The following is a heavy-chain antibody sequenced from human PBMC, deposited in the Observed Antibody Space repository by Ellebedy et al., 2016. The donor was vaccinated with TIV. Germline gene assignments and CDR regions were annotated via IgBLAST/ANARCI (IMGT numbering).Heavy chain of an antibody. Sequence: SETLSLTCAVSGDSISSVDYFWDWIRQPPGKGLEWIGTVYYNGNTYYNPSLKSRVTISGDTSKNQFSLDLSSVTAADTAVYYCARRRRWIDYIDYWGQGSLVTVSS. J-gene: IGHJ4*02. CDR2: VYYNGNT. V-gene: IGHV4-39*01. D-gene: IGHD4/OR15-4a*01. CDR1: GDSISSVDYF. CDR3: ARRRRWIDYIDY.